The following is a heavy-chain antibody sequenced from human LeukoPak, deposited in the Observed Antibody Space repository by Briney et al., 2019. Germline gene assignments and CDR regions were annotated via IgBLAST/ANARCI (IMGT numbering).Heavy chain of an antibody. V-gene: IGHV4-34*01. D-gene: IGHD3-10*01. J-gene: IGHJ6*03. CDR3: ARGRAPQYYYGSGSYYYYYMDV. CDR2: INHSGST. Sequence: KPSETLSLTCAVYGGSFSGYFWSWIRHPPGKGLECIGEINHSGSTNYNPSLKSRVTISVDTSKKQFSLKLSSVTAADTAVYYWARGRAPQYYYGSGSYYYYYMDVWGKGTTVTVSS. CDR1: GGSFSGYF.